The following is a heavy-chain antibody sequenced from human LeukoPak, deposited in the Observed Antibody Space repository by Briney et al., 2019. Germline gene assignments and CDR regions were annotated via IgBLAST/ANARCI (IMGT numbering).Heavy chain of an antibody. V-gene: IGHV3-53*01. Sequence: GGSLRLSCAASVFTVSSNYMSWVRQAPGKGLEWVSVIYSGGSTYYAGSVKGRFTISRDNSKNTLYLQMNSLRAEDTAVYYCARVPSGSSRGFDYWGQGTLVTVSS. D-gene: IGHD1-26*01. CDR3: ARVPSGSSRGFDY. J-gene: IGHJ4*02. CDR2: IYSGGST. CDR1: VFTVSSNY.